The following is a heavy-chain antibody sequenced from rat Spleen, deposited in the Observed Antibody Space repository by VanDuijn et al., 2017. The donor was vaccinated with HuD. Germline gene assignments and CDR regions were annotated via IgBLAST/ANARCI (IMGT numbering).Heavy chain of an antibody. CDR1: GFTFSNYG. J-gene: IGHJ3*01. V-gene: IGHV5-29*01. D-gene: IGHD1-6*01. CDR3: ARHALMYTTDPFTY. Sequence: EVQLVESGGGLVQPGRSLKLSCAASGFTFSNYGMAWVCQAPTKGLEWVATINYDGSSTYYRDSVKGRFTISRDNAKSTLYLQMDSLRSEDTATYYCARHALMYTTDPFTYWGQGTLVTVSS. CDR2: INYDGSST.